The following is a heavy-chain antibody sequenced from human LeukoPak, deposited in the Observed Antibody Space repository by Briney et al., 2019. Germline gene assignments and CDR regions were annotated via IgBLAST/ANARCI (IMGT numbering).Heavy chain of an antibody. J-gene: IGHJ4*02. Sequence: PGGSLRLSCAASGFTFDDYAMHWVRQAPGKGLEWVSGISWNSGSIGYADSVKGRFTISRDNAKNSLYLQMNSLRAEDTALYYCAKGLQGGTRWTVAGTYFDYWGQGTLVTVSS. D-gene: IGHD6-19*01. CDR2: ISWNSGSI. V-gene: IGHV3-9*01. CDR3: AKGLQGGTRWTVAGTYFDY. CDR1: GFTFDDYA.